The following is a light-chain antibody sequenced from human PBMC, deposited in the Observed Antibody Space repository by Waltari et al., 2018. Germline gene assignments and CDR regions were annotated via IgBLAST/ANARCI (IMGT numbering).Light chain of an antibody. CDR1: KSILYSSNNKNY. CDR2: WAS. CDR3: QQYYSTPPS. Sequence: DIVMIQSTDSLAVSLGERDTIGCKSSKSILYSSNNKNYLAWYQRKPGQPPKLLIYWASTRESGVPDRFSGSGSGTDFTLTISSLQAEDVAVYYCQQYYSTPPSFGGGTKVEIK. V-gene: IGKV4-1*01. J-gene: IGKJ4*01.